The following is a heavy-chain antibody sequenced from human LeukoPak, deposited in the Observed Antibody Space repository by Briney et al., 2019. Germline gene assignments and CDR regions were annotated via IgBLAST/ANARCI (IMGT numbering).Heavy chain of an antibody. D-gene: IGHD3-10*01. CDR3: AKADYYGSGSPGAFDI. CDR1: GFTFSSYS. Sequence: GGSLRLSCAASGFTFSSYSMNWVRQAPGKGLEWVSYISSSSSTIYYADSVKGRFTISRDNAKNSLYLQMNSLRAEDTALYYCAKADYYGSGSPGAFDIWGQGTMVTVSS. V-gene: IGHV3-48*04. J-gene: IGHJ3*02. CDR2: ISSSSSTI.